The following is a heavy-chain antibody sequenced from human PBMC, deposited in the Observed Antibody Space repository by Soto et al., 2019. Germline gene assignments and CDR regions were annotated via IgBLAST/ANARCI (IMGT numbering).Heavy chain of an antibody. CDR3: ARQRARSGWFIDY. V-gene: IGHV5-51*01. Sequence: ESLTISFKGSGYSFTSYWIGLVRQMPGKGLEWMGIIYPGDSDTRYSPSFQGQVTISADKSISTAYLQWSSLKASDTAMYYCARQRARSGWFIDYWGQGTLVTVSS. CDR1: GYSFTSYW. D-gene: IGHD6-19*01. J-gene: IGHJ4*02. CDR2: IYPGDSDT.